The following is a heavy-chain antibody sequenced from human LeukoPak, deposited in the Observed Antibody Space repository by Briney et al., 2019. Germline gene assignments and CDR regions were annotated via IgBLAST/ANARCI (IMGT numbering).Heavy chain of an antibody. J-gene: IGHJ6*02. CDR3: ATRRAYYDILTGWGGPYGMDV. V-gene: IGHV4-31*03. D-gene: IGHD3-9*01. Sequence: SETLSLTCTVSGGSISSGGYYWSWIRQHPGKGLEWIGYIYYSGSTYYNPSLKSRVTISVDTSKNQFSLKLGSVTAADTAVYYCATRRAYYDILTGWGGPYGMDVWGQGTTVTVSS. CDR1: GGSISSGGYY. CDR2: IYYSGST.